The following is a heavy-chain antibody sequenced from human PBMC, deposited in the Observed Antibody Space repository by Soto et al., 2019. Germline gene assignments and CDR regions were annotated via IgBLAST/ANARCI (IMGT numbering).Heavy chain of an antibody. CDR2: ISYDGSNK. J-gene: IGHJ6*02. CDR3: AKDHGGLDYYYYGMDV. Sequence: QVQLVESGGGVVQPGRSLRLSCAASGFTFSSYGMHWVRQAPGKGLEWVAGISYDGSNKYYADSVKGRFTISRDNSKNTLYLQMNSLRAEDTAVYYCAKDHGGLDYYYYGMDVWGQGTTVTVSS. D-gene: IGHD2-15*01. V-gene: IGHV3-30*18. CDR1: GFTFSSYG.